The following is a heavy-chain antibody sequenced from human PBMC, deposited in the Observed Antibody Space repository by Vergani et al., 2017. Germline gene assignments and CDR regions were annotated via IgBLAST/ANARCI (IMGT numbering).Heavy chain of an antibody. CDR2: IYYSGST. CDR1: GGSISSYY. CDR3: ARVLVDTIFGVVIYYFDY. J-gene: IGHJ4*02. Sequence: QVQLQESGPGLVKPSENLSLTCTVSGGSISSYYWSWIRQPPGKGLEWIGYIYYSGSTNYNPSLKSRVTISVDTSKNQFSLKLSSVTAADTAVYYCARVLVDTIFGVVIYYFDYWGQGTLVTVSS. V-gene: IGHV4-59*01. D-gene: IGHD3-3*01.